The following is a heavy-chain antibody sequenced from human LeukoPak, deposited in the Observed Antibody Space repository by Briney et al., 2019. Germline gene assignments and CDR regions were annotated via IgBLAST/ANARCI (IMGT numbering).Heavy chain of an antibody. D-gene: IGHD1-26*01. CDR3: AGGGWETAYYYYGMDV. CDR2: IIPIFGTA. CDR1: GGTFSSYA. Sequence: GASVKVSCKASGGTFSSYAISWVRQAPGQGLEWMGGIIPIFGTANYAQKFQGRVTITADESTSTAYMELSSLRSEDTAVYYCAGGGWETAYYYYGMDVWGQGTTVTVSS. J-gene: IGHJ6*02. V-gene: IGHV1-69*01.